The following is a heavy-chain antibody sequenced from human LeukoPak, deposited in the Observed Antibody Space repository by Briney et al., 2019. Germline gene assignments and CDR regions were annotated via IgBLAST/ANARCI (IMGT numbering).Heavy chain of an antibody. Sequence: NAGGSLRLSCEASGFIFNSYGMNWVRQAPGRGLEWVSSISSTGSYIFYVDSVKGRFTISRDDAKNSVYLQMNTLRAEDTGIYYCARSEGGSENYWGQGILVAVSS. CDR3: ARSEGGSENY. J-gene: IGHJ4*02. CDR2: ISSTGSYI. CDR1: GFIFNSYG. V-gene: IGHV3-21*01. D-gene: IGHD1-26*01.